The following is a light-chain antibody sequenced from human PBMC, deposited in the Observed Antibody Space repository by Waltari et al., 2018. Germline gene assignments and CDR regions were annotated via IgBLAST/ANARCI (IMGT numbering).Light chain of an antibody. Sequence: EIVLKQSPATLSLSPGEGATLSCSTSQTIRTTYLAWYQQKPGQAPTLLIYGTFTRATGIPDRFTGSGSGTDFSLTISSLEPEDFATYYCQQYDISPLTFGGGTKVEIK. CDR2: GTF. CDR3: QQYDISPLT. V-gene: IGKV3-20*01. CDR1: QTIRTTY. J-gene: IGKJ4*01.